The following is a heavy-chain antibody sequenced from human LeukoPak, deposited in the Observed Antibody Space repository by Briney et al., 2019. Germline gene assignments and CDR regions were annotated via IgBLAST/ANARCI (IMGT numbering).Heavy chain of an antibody. D-gene: IGHD1-26*01. CDR2: INPSGGSS. J-gene: IGHJ6*03. V-gene: IGHV1-46*01. CDR3: ARDLALVRDGGSFDYYYYMDV. Sequence: ASVKVSCKASGYTFTSYYMQWVRQAPGQGLEWMVIINPSGGSSSYAQKFQGRVTMTRDTSTSTVYMELSSLRSEDTAVYYCARDLALVRDGGSFDYYYYMDVWGKGTTVTVSS. CDR1: GYTFTSYY.